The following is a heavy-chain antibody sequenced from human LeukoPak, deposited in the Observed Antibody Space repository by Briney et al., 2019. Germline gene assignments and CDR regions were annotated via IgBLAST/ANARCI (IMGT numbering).Heavy chain of an antibody. V-gene: IGHV1-18*01. CDR3: ARGGYYDNSGYQPFDY. CDR2: ISAYNGNT. Sequence: EASVKVSCKASGYTFTSYGISWVRQAPGQGLEWMGWISAYNGNTNYAQKFQDRVTITRDTSASTAYMEVSSLRSEDTAVYYCARGGYYDNSGYQPFDYWGQGTLVTVSS. J-gene: IGHJ4*02. D-gene: IGHD3-22*01. CDR1: GYTFTSYG.